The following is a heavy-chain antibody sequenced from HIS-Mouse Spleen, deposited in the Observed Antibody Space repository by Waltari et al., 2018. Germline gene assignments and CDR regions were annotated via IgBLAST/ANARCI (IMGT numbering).Heavy chain of an antibody. CDR2: IYYSGST. CDR1: GSSLSSSSYY. J-gene: IGHJ2*01. CDR3: AREIPYSSSWYDWYFDL. D-gene: IGHD6-13*01. Sequence: QLQLQESGPGLVKPSETLSLTCTVSGSSLSSSSYYLVWIRQPPGKGLEWIGSIYYSGSTYYNPSLKSRVTISVDTSKNQFSLKLSSVTAADTAVYYCAREIPYSSSWYDWYFDLWGRGTLVTVSS. V-gene: IGHV4-39*07.